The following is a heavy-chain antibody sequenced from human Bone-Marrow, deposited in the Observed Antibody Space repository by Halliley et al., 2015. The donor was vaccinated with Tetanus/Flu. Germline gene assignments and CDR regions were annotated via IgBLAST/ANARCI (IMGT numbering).Heavy chain of an antibody. V-gene: IGHV4-59*01. CDR2: IYSGSS. CDR3: VRAFRYYGSADS. J-gene: IGHJ4*02. CDR1: GDSISDSY. Sequence: LRLSCSVSGDSISDSYFSWIRQPPGKGLEWIGYIYSGSSSYNPSLKSRVTISADISKNHFSLRLTSVTAADTATYYCVRAFRYYGSADSWGQGALVTVSS. D-gene: IGHD3-10*01.